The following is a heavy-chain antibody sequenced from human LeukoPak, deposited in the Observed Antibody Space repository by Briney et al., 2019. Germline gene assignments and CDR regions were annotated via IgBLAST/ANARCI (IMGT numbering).Heavy chain of an antibody. J-gene: IGHJ4*02. Sequence: SETLSLTCTVSGGSISSYYWSWIRQPPGKGLEWIGYIYYSGSTNYNPSLKSRVTISVDTSKSQSSLKLSSVTAADTAVYYCARHLSSGYLLDYWGQGTLVTVSS. D-gene: IGHD3-10*02. CDR1: GGSISSYY. CDR3: ARHLSSGYLLDY. V-gene: IGHV4-59*08. CDR2: IYYSGST.